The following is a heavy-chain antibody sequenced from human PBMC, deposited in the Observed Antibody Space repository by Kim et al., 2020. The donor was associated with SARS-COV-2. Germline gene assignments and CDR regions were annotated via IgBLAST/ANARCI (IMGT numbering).Heavy chain of an antibody. CDR2: IRSKALGGTA. J-gene: IGHJ3*01. V-gene: IGHV3-49*03. CDR3: TRDRQYRAFDV. Sequence: GGSLRLSCTASGFTFGDYVMNWFRQAPGKGLEWVGFIRSKALGGTAECAASVKGRFTISRDDSKSIAYLQMNSLKTEDTAMYYCTRDRQYRAFDVWGQGTMVNVSP. CDR1: GFTFGDYV. D-gene: IGHD5-18*01.